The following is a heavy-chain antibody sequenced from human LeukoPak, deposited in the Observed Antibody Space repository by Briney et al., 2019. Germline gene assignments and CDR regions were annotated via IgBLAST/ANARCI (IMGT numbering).Heavy chain of an antibody. J-gene: IGHJ4*02. Sequence: PSETLSLTCTVSGSSISSYYWSWIRQPPGKGLEWIGYIYYSGSTNYNPSLKSRVTISVDTSKNQFSLKLSSVTAADTAVYYCARTMEAEVGEYFDYWGQGTLVTVSS. CDR2: IYYSGST. CDR3: ARTMEAEVGEYFDY. CDR1: GSSISSYY. V-gene: IGHV4-59*01. D-gene: IGHD3-10*01.